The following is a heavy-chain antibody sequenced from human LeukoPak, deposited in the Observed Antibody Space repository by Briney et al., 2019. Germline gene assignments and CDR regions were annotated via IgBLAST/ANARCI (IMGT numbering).Heavy chain of an antibody. CDR3: ARDDRLRGSYYNGMDV. V-gene: IGHV4-39*07. CDR1: GGSISNSSNY. CDR2: IFYSGST. Sequence: PSETLSLTCTVSGGSISNSSNYWAWIRQFPGKGLEWVGSIFYSGSTYYNPSLRSRATISVDKSRNQFSLKLSSVSAADTAVYYCARDDRLRGSYYNGMDVWGQGTPVTVSS. J-gene: IGHJ6*02. D-gene: IGHD5-12*01.